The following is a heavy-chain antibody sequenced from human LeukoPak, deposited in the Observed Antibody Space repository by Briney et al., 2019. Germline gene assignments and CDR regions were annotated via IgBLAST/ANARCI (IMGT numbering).Heavy chain of an antibody. CDR3: AKANSYDSSGYPY. D-gene: IGHD3-22*01. CDR2: IRYDGSNK. V-gene: IGHV3-30*02. J-gene: IGHJ4*02. CDR1: GFTFSSYG. Sequence: GGSLRLSCAASGFTFSSYGMHWVRQAPGKGLEWVAFIRYDGSNKYYADSVKGRFTISRDNSKNTLYLQMNSLRAEDTAVYYCAKANSYDSSGYPYWGQGTLVTVSS.